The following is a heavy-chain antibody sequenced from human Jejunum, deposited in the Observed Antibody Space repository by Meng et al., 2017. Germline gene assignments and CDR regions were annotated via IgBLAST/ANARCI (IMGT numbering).Heavy chain of an antibody. J-gene: IGHJ6*02. D-gene: IGHD6-13*01. Sequence: ASVKVSCKASGYTFSSYDINWVRQATGQGLEWMGWMNPNSDDTGYAQKFQGRVTITRNTSISTAYMELSRLRSEDTAEYYCSRAYRSRWYSQHDYGRDVWGQGNTV. CDR3: SRAYRSRWYSQHDYGRDV. CDR1: GYTFSSYD. CDR2: MNPNSDDT. V-gene: IGHV1-8*02.